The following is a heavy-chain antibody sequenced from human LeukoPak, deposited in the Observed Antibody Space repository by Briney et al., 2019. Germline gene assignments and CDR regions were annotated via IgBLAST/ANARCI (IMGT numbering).Heavy chain of an antibody. CDR2: IDYSGST. J-gene: IGHJ4*02. D-gene: IGHD6-19*01. CDR1: GGSISSYY. Sequence: PSETLSLTCTVSGGSISSYYWSWIRQPPGKGLEWIGYIDYSGSTNYNPSLKSRVTISVDTSKNQFSLKLSSVTAADTAVYYCARAAHTGYSSGWPTINFDYWGQGTLVTVSS. CDR3: ARAAHTGYSSGWPTINFDY. V-gene: IGHV4-59*01.